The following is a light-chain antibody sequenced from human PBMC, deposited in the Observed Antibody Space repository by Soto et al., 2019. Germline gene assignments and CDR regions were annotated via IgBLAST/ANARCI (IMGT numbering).Light chain of an antibody. Sequence: DIPMTQSPSTLSASVGDRVTITCRASQSISSWLAWYQQKPGKAPKLLIYKASNLESGVPSRFSGSGSETEFTLTLSSLQPDDFATYYCQQYKTSSGTVGQGTKVEIK. CDR1: QSISSW. V-gene: IGKV1-5*03. CDR2: KAS. J-gene: IGKJ1*01. CDR3: QQYKTSSGT.